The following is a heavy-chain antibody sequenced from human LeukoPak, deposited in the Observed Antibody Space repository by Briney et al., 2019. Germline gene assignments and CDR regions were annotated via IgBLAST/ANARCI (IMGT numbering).Heavy chain of an antibody. CDR1: GYSISSGYY. D-gene: IGHD3-10*01. CDR2: IYHSGST. Sequence: SSETLSLTCAVSGYSISSGYYWGWIRQPPGKGLEWIGSIYHSGSTYYNPSLKSRVTISVDTSKNQFSLKLSSVTAADTAVYYCARDLTMAREGVGTIDYWGQGTLVTVSS. J-gene: IGHJ4*02. CDR3: ARDLTMAREGVGTIDY. V-gene: IGHV4-38-2*02.